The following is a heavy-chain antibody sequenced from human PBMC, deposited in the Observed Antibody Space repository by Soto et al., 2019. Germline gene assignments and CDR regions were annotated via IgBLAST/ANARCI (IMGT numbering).Heavy chain of an antibody. CDR3: AKRGSSSAKYFFDS. Sequence: GGSLRLSCAASGFTFSIYAMAWVCQAPGKGLEWVSTSGSSGNTYYADSVKGRFTISRDNSKNTLYLQMNSLRVEDTAAYYCAKRGSSSAKYFFDSWGQGTMVTV. J-gene: IGHJ4*02. D-gene: IGHD6-6*01. CDR1: GFTFSIYA. V-gene: IGHV3-23*01. CDR2: SGSSGNT.